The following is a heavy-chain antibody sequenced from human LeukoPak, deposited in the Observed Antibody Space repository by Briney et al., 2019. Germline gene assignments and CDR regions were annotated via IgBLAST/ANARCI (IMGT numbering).Heavy chain of an antibody. Sequence: PGGSLRLSCAASGFSFSSYEMNWVRQAPGKGLQWISYISRGGDEIYYADSVKGRFTVSRDNAKNSLYLQMNSLRAEDTAVYYCVRDLVFDIWGQGTMVTVSS. CDR1: GFSFSSYE. V-gene: IGHV3-48*03. D-gene: IGHD3-16*01. CDR3: VRDLVFDI. J-gene: IGHJ3*02. CDR2: ISRGGDEI.